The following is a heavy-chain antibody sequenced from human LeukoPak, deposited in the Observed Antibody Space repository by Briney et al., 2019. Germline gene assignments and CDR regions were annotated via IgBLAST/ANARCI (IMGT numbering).Heavy chain of an antibody. J-gene: IGHJ4*02. V-gene: IGHV6-1*01. D-gene: IGHD6-13*01. CDR2: TYYRSKWYN. CDR1: GDSVSSNSAA. Sequence: SQTLSLTCAISGDSVSSNSAAWNWITQSPSRGLEWLGRTYYRSKWYNDYAVSVKSRITINPDTSKNQFSLQLNSVTPEDTAVYYCARGVSDPRLIIAAAGTIDYWGQGTLVTVSS. CDR3: ARGVSDPRLIIAAAGTIDY.